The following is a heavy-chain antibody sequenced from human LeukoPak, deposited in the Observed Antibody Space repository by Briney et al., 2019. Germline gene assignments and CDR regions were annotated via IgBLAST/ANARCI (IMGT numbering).Heavy chain of an antibody. CDR3: HYDSSGIVDAFDI. Sequence: PSETLSPTCAVYGGSFSGYYWSWIRQPPGKGLEWIGEINHSGSTNYNPSLKSRVTISVDTSKNQFSLKLSSVTAADTAVYYCHYDSSGIVDAFDIWGQGTMVTVSS. CDR2: INHSGST. V-gene: IGHV4-34*01. CDR1: GGSFSGYY. J-gene: IGHJ3*02. D-gene: IGHD3-22*01.